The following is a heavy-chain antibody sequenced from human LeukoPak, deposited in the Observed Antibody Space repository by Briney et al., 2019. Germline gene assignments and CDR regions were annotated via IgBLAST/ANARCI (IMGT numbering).Heavy chain of an antibody. D-gene: IGHD6-19*01. CDR3: ARHIIAVAANFDY. CDR1: GGSISSSSYY. J-gene: IGHJ4*02. Sequence: PSETLSLTCTVSGGSISSSSYYWGWIRQPPGKGLEWIGSIYYSGSTYHNPSLKSRVTISVDTSKNQFSLKLSSVTAADTAVYYCARHIIAVAANFDYWGQGTLVTVSS. CDR2: IYYSGST. V-gene: IGHV4-39*01.